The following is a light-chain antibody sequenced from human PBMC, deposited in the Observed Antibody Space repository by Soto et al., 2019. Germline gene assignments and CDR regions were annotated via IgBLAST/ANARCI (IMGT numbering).Light chain of an antibody. CDR2: GNS. J-gene: IGLJ3*02. Sequence: QSVLTQPPLVSGAPGQRVTISCTGSSSNIGAGYDVHWYQQLPGTAPKLLIYGNSNRPSGVPDRFSGSKSGTSASLTITGLQAEDEADYYCQSYDSSLSALFGGGTKVTVL. CDR3: QSYDSSLSAL. V-gene: IGLV1-40*01. CDR1: SSNIGAGYD.